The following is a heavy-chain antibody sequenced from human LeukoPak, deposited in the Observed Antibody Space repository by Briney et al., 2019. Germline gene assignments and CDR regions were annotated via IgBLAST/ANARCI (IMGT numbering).Heavy chain of an antibody. CDR1: GFTFSSYSMN. Sequence: PGGSLRLSCAASGFTFSSYSMNWVRQPPGKGLEWIGSIYYSGSTYYNPSLKSRVTISVDTSKNQFSLKLSSVTAADTAVYYCASDSTIFGVARQYWGQGTLVTVSS. CDR2: IYYSGST. CDR3: ASDSTIFGVARQY. D-gene: IGHD3-3*01. J-gene: IGHJ4*02. V-gene: IGHV4-39*01.